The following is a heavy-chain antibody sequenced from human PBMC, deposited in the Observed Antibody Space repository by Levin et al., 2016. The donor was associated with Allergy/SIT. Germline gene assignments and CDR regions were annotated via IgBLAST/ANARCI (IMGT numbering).Heavy chain of an antibody. CDR2: ISGSGGST. D-gene: IGHD3-3*02. V-gene: IGHV3-23*01. CDR3: ATYPAAFPDY. Sequence: GESLKISCAASGFTFSSYAMSWVRQAPGKGLEWVSAISGSGGSTYYADSVKGRFTISRDNSKNTLYLQMNSLRAEDTAVYYCATYPAAFPDYWGQGTLVTVSS. J-gene: IGHJ4*02. CDR1: GFTFSSYA.